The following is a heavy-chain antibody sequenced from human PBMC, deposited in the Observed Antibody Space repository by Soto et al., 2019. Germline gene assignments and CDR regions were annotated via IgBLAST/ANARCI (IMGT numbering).Heavy chain of an antibody. CDR2: ISAYNGNT. J-gene: IGHJ1*01. Sequence: QVQLVQSGAEVKKPGASVKVSCKASGYTFSSYGISWVRQAPGQGLEWMGWISAYNGNTNYAQKLQGRVTMTTDTSTSTAYMELRSLRSDDTAVYYCARSPSPSGGDYANAEYFQHWGQGTLVTVSS. D-gene: IGHD4-17*01. V-gene: IGHV1-18*01. CDR3: ARSPSPSGGDYANAEYFQH. CDR1: GYTFSSYG.